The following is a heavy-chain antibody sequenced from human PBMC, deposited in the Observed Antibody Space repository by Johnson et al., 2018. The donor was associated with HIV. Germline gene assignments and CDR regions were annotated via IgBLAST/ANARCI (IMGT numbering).Heavy chain of an antibody. Sequence: QVQLVESGGGVAQSGGSLSLSCAASGFTFSSYGMHWVRKAPGKGLEGVAFLGNDEGNKYYANSLKGRFTISRDNSKKPLYMQMNSLRAEDTAVYYCAKGRKDDGIWGQGTMVTVSS. D-gene: IGHD2-15*01. J-gene: IGHJ3*02. CDR1: GFTFSSYG. CDR2: LGNDEGNK. CDR3: AKGRKDDGI. V-gene: IGHV3-30*02.